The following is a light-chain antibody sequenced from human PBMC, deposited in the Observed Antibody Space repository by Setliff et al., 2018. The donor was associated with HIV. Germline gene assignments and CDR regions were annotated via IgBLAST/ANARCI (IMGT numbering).Light chain of an antibody. CDR3: SSYTGGDPLGVM. CDR1: SSDVGGHDY. Sequence: QSALAQPASVSGSPGQSITISCTGTSSDVGGHDYVSWYQQLPGKVPKLLIYNVNNRPSGVSDRFSGSKSGNTASLTISGLQAEDEADYYCSSYTGGDPLGVMFGGGTKVTVL. J-gene: IGLJ3*02. V-gene: IGLV2-14*03. CDR2: NVN.